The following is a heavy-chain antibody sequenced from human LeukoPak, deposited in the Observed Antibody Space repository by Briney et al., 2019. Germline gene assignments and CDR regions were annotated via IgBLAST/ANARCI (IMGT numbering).Heavy chain of an antibody. J-gene: IGHJ4*02. CDR1: GFTFSSYS. Sequence: GGSLRLSCAASGFTFSSYSMNWVRQAPGKGLEWVSYISSSSSTIYYADSVKGRFTISRDNAKNSLYLQMNSLRAEDTAVYYCAREYTGAAAFFDYWGQGTLVTVSS. CDR2: ISSSSSTI. V-gene: IGHV3-48*01. CDR3: AREYTGAAAFFDY. D-gene: IGHD6-13*01.